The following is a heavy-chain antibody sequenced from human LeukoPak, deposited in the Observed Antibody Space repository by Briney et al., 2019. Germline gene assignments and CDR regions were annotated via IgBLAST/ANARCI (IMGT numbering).Heavy chain of an antibody. J-gene: IGHJ5*02. V-gene: IGHV3-74*01. D-gene: IGHD3-22*01. CDR3: ARDRDSSGYYDWFDP. Sequence: GGSLRLSCAASGFTFSSYWMHWVRQAPGKGLVWVSRINSDGSSTSYADSVKGRFTISRDNAKNTRYLQMNSLRAEDTAVYYCARDRDSSGYYDWFDPWGQGTLVTVSS. CDR2: INSDGSST. CDR1: GFTFSSYW.